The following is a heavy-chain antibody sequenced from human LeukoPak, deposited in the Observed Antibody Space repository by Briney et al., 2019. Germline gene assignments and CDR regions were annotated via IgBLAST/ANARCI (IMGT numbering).Heavy chain of an antibody. CDR3: ARGRLMGSGLPAIDY. V-gene: IGHV3-23*01. D-gene: IGHD3-10*01. CDR1: EFTFSNYA. CDR2: ISGSGGST. Sequence: GGSLRLSCAASEFTFSNYAMSWVRQAPGKGLEWVSVISGSGGSTYYVDSVKGRFTISRDNAKNSLYLQMNSLRAEDTAVYYCARGRLMGSGLPAIDYWGQGTLVTVSS. J-gene: IGHJ4*02.